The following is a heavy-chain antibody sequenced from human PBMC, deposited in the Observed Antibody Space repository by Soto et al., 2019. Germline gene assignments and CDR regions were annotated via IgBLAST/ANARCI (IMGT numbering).Heavy chain of an antibody. CDR2: IKSKTDGGTT. CDR3: TTDGPVAGTGMVLRTDY. Sequence: GGSLRLSWAASGFTFSNAWINRVRQAPGKGLEWVGRIKSKTDGGTTDYAAPVKGRFTISRDDSKNTLYLQMNSLKTEDTAVYYCTTDGPVAGTGMVLRTDYWGQGTLVTVSS. J-gene: IGHJ4*02. V-gene: IGHV3-15*07. CDR1: GFTFSNAW. D-gene: IGHD6-19*01.